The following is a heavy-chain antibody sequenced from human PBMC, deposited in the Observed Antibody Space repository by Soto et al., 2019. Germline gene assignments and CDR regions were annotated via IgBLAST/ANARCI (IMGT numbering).Heavy chain of an antibody. J-gene: IGHJ4*02. Sequence: ASXKVSCKSSGYTFTSYGISCVRQAPGQGLEWMGWISAYNGNTNYAQKLQGRVTMTTDTSTSTAYMELRSLRSDDTAVYYCAREVMVGGPPFDYWGQGTLVTSPQ. V-gene: IGHV1-18*01. CDR2: ISAYNGNT. CDR1: GYTFTSYG. CDR3: AREVMVGGPPFDY. D-gene: IGHD2-15*01.